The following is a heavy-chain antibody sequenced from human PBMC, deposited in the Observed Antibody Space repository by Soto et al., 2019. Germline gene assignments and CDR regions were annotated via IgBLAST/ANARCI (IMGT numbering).Heavy chain of an antibody. V-gene: IGHV3-73*01. CDR1: GFAFSGST. CDR2: IRSKANSYAT. J-gene: IGHJ6*02. Sequence: GGSLRLSCAGSGFAFSGSTIHWVRQASGKGLEWVGRIRSKANSYATAYAASVKGRFIISRDDSKTTAYLQMSSLKIEDTAVYYCFRENYFSYRGMDVWGQGXTVTVSS. CDR3: FRENYFSYRGMDV.